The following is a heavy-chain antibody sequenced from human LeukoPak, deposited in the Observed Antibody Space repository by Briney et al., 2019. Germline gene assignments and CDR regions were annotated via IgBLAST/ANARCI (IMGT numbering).Heavy chain of an antibody. J-gene: IGHJ3*02. CDR1: GFTLSSYS. CDR2: ISSSSSTI. CDR3: ARDPDIVLMVYADSGAFDI. Sequence: PGGSLRLSRAASGFTLSSYSMNWVRQAPGKGLEWVSYISSSSSTIYYADSVKGRFTISRDNAEKSLYLQMNSLRAEDTAAYYCARDPDIVLMVYADSGAFDIWGQGTMVTVSS. V-gene: IGHV3-48*01. D-gene: IGHD2-8*01.